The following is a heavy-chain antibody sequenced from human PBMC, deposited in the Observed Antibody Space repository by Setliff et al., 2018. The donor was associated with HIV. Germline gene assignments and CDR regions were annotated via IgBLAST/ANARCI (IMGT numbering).Heavy chain of an antibody. D-gene: IGHD5-12*01. J-gene: IGHJ4*02. CDR2: VNGDGTIA. Sequence: GGSLRLSCSASGFTFSGYWMHWVRQAPGKGLVWVARVNGDGTIATYADSVEGRFTVSRDNAKNTLYLHMNSLRAEDTAVYYCHSGYDTEEQSYFDYWGQGTLVTVSS. V-gene: IGHV3-74*01. CDR3: HSGYDTEEQSYFDY. CDR1: GFTFSGYW.